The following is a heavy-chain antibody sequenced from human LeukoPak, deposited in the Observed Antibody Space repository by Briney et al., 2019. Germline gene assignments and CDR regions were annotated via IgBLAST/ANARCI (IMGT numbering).Heavy chain of an antibody. V-gene: IGHV5-51*01. Sequence: GESLKISCKGSGYSFTSYWIGWVRQMPGKGLEWMEIIYPGDSDTRYSPSFQGQVTISADKSISTAYLQWSSLKASDTAMYYCARHTYNWNDEIDYWGQGTLVTVSS. CDR3: ARHTYNWNDEIDY. CDR2: IYPGDSDT. D-gene: IGHD1-20*01. CDR1: GYSFTSYW. J-gene: IGHJ4*02.